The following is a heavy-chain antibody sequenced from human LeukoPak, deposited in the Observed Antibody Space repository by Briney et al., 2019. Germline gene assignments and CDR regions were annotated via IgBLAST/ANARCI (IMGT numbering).Heavy chain of an antibody. CDR2: MYYSGSA. CDR1: GGSITGHY. V-gene: IGHV4-59*11. Sequence: SETLSLTCSVSGGSITGHYWSWIRQPPGKGLEWIGYMYYSGSANYNPSLKSRVTMSVDTSKNHFSLNLTSVTAADTAVYYCARGGTQLTFPVWGQGTLVTVFS. J-gene: IGHJ4*02. CDR3: ARGGTQLTFPV. D-gene: IGHD4/OR15-4a*01.